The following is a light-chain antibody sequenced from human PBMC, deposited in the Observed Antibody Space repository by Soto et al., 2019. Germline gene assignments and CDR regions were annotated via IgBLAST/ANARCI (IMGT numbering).Light chain of an antibody. CDR1: QSVSGN. CDR3: QQYNTWPRT. V-gene: IGKV3-15*01. CDR2: GPS. Sequence: EIVMTQSPGTLSVSPGERATLSCRASQSVSGNLAWYQQKPGQDPRLLIYGPSTRATGIPARFSGSGSGTEFPLTISSLQSEDFAVYYCQQYNTWPRTFGQGTKVEVK. J-gene: IGKJ1*01.